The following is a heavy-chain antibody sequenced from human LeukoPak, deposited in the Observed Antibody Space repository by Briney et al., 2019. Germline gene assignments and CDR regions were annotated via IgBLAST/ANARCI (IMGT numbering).Heavy chain of an antibody. CDR3: ARGFGTVTTPDYFDH. CDR1: GGSFSGYY. J-gene: IGHJ4*02. D-gene: IGHD4-17*01. V-gene: IGHV4-34*01. Sequence: SETLSLTCAVYGGSFSGYYWSWIRQPPGKGLEWIGEINHSGSTNYNPSLKSRVTISVDTSKNQFSLKLSSVTAADTAVYYCARGFGTVTTPDYFDHWGQGTLVTVSS. CDR2: INHSGST.